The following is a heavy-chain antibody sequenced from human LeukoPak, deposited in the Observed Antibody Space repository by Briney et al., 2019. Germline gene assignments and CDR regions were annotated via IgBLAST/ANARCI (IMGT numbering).Heavy chain of an antibody. D-gene: IGHD3-10*01. CDR3: ARDSTYYYDSGSSGPHYFDN. V-gene: IGHV3-30*01. J-gene: IGHJ4*02. CDR1: GITLSSYA. CDR2: ISSGGTDE. Sequence: PGGSLRLSCAASGITLSSYAMHWVRQAPGKGLEWVSLISSGGTDEYYADSVKGRFTISRDNSKNTLYLRLNSLRGEDTAVYYCARDSTYYYDSGSSGPHYFDNWGQGTLVTVSS.